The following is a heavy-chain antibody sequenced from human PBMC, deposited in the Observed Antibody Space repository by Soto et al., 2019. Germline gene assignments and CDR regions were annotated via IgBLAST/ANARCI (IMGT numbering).Heavy chain of an antibody. J-gene: IGHJ5*02. CDR3: ARRWGSRDSSGYYQNRFDP. D-gene: IGHD3-22*01. CDR2: IYYSGST. Sequence: QVQLQESGPGLVKPSETLSLTCTVSGGSISSYYWSWIRQPPGKGLEWIGYIYYSGSTNYNPSPKSRVTISVDTPXXXFXXKLSSVTAADTAVYYCARRWGSRDSSGYYQNRFDPWGQGTLVTVSS. V-gene: IGHV4-59*08. CDR1: GGSISSYY.